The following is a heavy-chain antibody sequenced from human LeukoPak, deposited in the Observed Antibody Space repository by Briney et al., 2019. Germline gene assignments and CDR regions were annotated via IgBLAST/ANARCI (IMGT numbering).Heavy chain of an antibody. CDR2: IYPGDSET. Sequence: GESLKISCKGSGYTFRNSIIGWVRQMPGKGLEWMGIIYPGDSETRYSPPFQGRVTISADKSISTAYLQWSSLRASDTAMYYCARLPVASAIRGDYWGQGTLVTVSS. J-gene: IGHJ4*02. D-gene: IGHD2-15*01. V-gene: IGHV5-51*01. CDR3: ARLPVASAIRGDY. CDR1: GYTFRNSI.